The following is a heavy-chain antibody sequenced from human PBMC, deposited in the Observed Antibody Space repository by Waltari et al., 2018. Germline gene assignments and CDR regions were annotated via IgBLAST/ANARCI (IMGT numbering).Heavy chain of an antibody. V-gene: IGHV4-39*07. CDR2: IDHRGST. CDR1: VGSISSRSYY. CDR3: ARDQQWLVPSDY. Sequence: QLQLQESGPGLVKPSETLSLTCTVSVGSISSRSYYWGWVRQPPRKGLEWIGSIDHRGSTYYNPYLKSRVTISVDTSKNEFSLKLSSGTAADTAVDYCARDQQWLVPSDYWGQGTLVTVSS. D-gene: IGHD6-19*01. J-gene: IGHJ4*02.